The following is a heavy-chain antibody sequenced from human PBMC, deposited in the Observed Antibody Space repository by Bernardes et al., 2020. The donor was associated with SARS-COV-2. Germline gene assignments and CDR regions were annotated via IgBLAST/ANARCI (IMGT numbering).Heavy chain of an antibody. V-gene: IGHV4-39*01. CDR2: IYYSGST. J-gene: IGHJ1*01. Sequence: SETLSLTCTVSGGSISSSSYYCGWIRQPPGKGLEWIWSIYYSGSTYYNPSLKSRVTISVDTSKNQFSLKLSSVTAADTAVYYCARAGFSVGDFWSGYYEAEYFKQWGQGTLVNVSS. D-gene: IGHD3-3*01. CDR1: GGSISSSSYY. CDR3: ARAGFSVGDFWSGYYEAEYFKQ.